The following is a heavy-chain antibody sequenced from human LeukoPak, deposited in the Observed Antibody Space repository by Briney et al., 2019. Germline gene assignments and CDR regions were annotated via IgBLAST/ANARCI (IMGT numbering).Heavy chain of an antibody. Sequence: KASETLSLTCTVSGGSISSSSYYWGWIRQPPGKGLEWIGSIYYSGSTYYNPSLKSRVTISVDTSKNQFSPKLSSVTAADTAVYYCARRGITMKGGVAIDYWGQGTLVTVSS. CDR3: ARRGITMKGGVAIDY. V-gene: IGHV4-39*01. CDR1: GGSISSSSYY. J-gene: IGHJ4*02. CDR2: IYYSGST. D-gene: IGHD3-22*01.